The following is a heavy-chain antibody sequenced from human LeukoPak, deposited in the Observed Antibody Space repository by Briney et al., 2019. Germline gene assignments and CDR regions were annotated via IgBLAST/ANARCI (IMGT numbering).Heavy chain of an antibody. J-gene: IGHJ3*02. CDR1: GFTFRSYW. Sequence: GGSLRLSCAASGFTFRSYWMTWVRQAPGKGLEWVGRVKSKTDGGTTDYAAPVKGRFTISRDDSKDTLFLQMDSLKTEDTAMYYCTTPNGSPRRDAFDIWGQGTMVTVSS. CDR2: VKSKTDGGTT. CDR3: TTPNGSPRRDAFDI. V-gene: IGHV3-15*01. D-gene: IGHD1-26*01.